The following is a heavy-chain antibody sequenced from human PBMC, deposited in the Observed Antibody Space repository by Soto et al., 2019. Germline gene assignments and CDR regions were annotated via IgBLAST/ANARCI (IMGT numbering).Heavy chain of an antibody. V-gene: IGHV5-51*01. CDR1: GYSFTSYW. Sequence: PGESLKISCKGSGYSFTSYWIGWVRQMPGKGLEWMGIIYPGDSDTRYSPSFQGQVTISADKSISTAYLQWSSLKASDTAMYYCARLGDLRYCSGGSCDAFYICGQGTMVTVSS. CDR3: ARLGDLRYCSGGSCDAFYI. D-gene: IGHD2-15*01. J-gene: IGHJ3*02. CDR2: IYPGDSDT.